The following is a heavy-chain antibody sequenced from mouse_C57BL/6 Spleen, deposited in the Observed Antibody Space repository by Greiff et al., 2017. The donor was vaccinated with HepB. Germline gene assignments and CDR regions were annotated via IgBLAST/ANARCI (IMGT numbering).Heavy chain of an antibody. D-gene: IGHD3-2*02. V-gene: IGHV1-18*01. CDR3: AREGLDSSGLGAMDY. CDR2: INPNNGGT. J-gene: IGHJ4*01. CDR1: GYTFTDYN. Sequence: EVQLQQSGPELVKPGASVKIPCKASGYTFTDYNMDWVKQSHGKSLEWIGDINPNNGGTIYNQKFKGKATLTVDKSSSTAYMELRSLTSEDTAVYYCAREGLDSSGLGAMDYWGQGTSVTVSS.